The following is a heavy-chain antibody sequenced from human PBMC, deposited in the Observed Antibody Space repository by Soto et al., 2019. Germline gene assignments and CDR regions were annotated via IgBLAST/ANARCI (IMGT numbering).Heavy chain of an antibody. J-gene: IGHJ5*02. CDR3: ARRFGVSGYYLNWFDP. CDR1: GGSISSSSYY. D-gene: IGHD3-22*01. V-gene: IGHV4-39*01. Sequence: SETLSLTCTVSGGSISSSSYYWGWIRQPPGKGLEWIGSIYYSGSTYYNPSLKSRVTISVDTSKNQFSLKLSSVTAADTAVYYCARRFGVSGYYLNWFDPWGQGTLVTVSS. CDR2: IYYSGST.